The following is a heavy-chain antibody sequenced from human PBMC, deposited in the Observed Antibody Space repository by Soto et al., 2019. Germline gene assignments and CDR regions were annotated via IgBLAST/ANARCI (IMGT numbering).Heavy chain of an antibody. CDR3: ARDLDIVVVVAATGGDAFDI. D-gene: IGHD2-15*01. Sequence: ASVKVSCKASGYTFTSYGISWVRQAPGQGLEWMGWISAYNGNTNYAQKLQGRVTMTTDTSTSTAYMELRSLRSDDTAVYYCARDLDIVVVVAATGGDAFDIWCQGTMVTVSS. CDR2: ISAYNGNT. V-gene: IGHV1-18*04. CDR1: GYTFTSYG. J-gene: IGHJ3*02.